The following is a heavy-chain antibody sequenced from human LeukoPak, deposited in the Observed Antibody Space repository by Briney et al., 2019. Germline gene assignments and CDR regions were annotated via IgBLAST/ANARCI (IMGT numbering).Heavy chain of an antibody. CDR3: AKDGGYSSGWGRIDY. CDR2: ISGSGGST. V-gene: IGHV3-23*01. Sequence: GGSLRLSCAASGFTFSSYAMSWVRQAPGKGLEWVSAISGSGGSTYYADSVKGRFTISRDNSKNTLYLQMNSLRAEDTAVYYCAKDGGYSSGWGRIDYWGQGTLVTVSS. J-gene: IGHJ4*02. CDR1: GFTFSSYA. D-gene: IGHD6-19*01.